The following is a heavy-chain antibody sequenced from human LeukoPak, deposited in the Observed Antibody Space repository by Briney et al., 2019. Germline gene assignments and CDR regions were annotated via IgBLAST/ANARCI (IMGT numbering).Heavy chain of an antibody. CDR1: GGSISSGSYY. Sequence: PSETLSLTCTVSGGSISSGSYYWSWIRQPAGKGLEWIGRIYTSGNTNYNPSLKSRVTISVDTSKNQFSLKLSSVTAADTAVYYCAGHGSGWYSFDYWGQGTLVTVSS. CDR3: AGHGSGWYSFDY. CDR2: IYTSGNT. D-gene: IGHD6-19*01. J-gene: IGHJ4*02. V-gene: IGHV4-61*02.